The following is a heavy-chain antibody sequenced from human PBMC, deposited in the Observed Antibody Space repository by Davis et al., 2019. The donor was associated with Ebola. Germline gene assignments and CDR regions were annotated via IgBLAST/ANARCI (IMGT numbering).Heavy chain of an antibody. D-gene: IGHD1-7*01. CDR2: VSYDGSNK. V-gene: IGHV3-30*03. J-gene: IGHJ4*02. Sequence: GESLKISCAASGFTFNNYWMSWVRQAPGKGLEWVAVVSYDGSNKYYADSVKGRFTISRDNSKNTLYLQMNSLRDEDTAVYYCARGELGGDYYGQGTLVTVSS. CDR1: GFTFNNYW. CDR3: ARGELGGDY.